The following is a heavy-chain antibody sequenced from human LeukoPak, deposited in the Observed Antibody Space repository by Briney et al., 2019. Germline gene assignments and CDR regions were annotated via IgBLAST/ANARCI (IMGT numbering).Heavy chain of an antibody. CDR1: GGSISSYY. V-gene: IGHV4-4*07. D-gene: IGHD3-9*01. CDR2: IYTSGSA. Sequence: SETLSLTCTVSGGSISSYYWSWIRQPAGKGLEWIGRIYTSGSANYNPSLKSRVTISVDTSKNQFSLKLSSVTAADTAVYYCARHEANYDILTGYYGHFDYWGQGTLVTVSS. CDR3: ARHEANYDILTGYYGHFDY. J-gene: IGHJ4*02.